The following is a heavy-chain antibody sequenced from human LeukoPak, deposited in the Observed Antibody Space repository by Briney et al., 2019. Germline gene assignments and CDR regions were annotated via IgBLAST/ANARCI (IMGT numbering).Heavy chain of an antibody. CDR1: GFTFTSST. Sequence: TSVKVSCKASGFTFTSSTMQWVRHTRGQRLECIGWIVVGSGNTNYAQKFQERVTITRDMSTSTAYMELSSLRSEDTAVYYCAAGDIAAAGTVPWGQGTLVTVSS. J-gene: IGHJ5*01. CDR3: AAGDIAAAGTVP. V-gene: IGHV1-58*02. D-gene: IGHD6-13*01. CDR2: IVVGSGNT.